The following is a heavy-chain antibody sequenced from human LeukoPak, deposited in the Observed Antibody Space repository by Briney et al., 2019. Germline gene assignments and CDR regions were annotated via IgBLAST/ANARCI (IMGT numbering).Heavy chain of an antibody. CDR2: ISSSSSTI. CDR1: GFTFSSYS. CDR3: ATCGDCYSDAFDAFDI. J-gene: IGHJ3*02. D-gene: IGHD2-21*02. V-gene: IGHV3-48*02. Sequence: PGGSLRLSCAASGFTFSSYSMNWVRQAPGKGLEWVSYISSSSSTIYYADSVKGRFTISRDNAKNSLYLQMNSLRDEDTAVYYCATCGDCYSDAFDAFDIWGQGTMVTVSS.